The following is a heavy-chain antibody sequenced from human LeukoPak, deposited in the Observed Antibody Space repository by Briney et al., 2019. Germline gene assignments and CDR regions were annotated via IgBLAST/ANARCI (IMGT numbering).Heavy chain of an antibody. J-gene: IGHJ4*02. CDR3: ARLPTGSSLHY. Sequence: QPGGSLRLSCAASGLTFSSYWMHWVRQAPGKGLVWVSSINSDGSSTRYADSVKGRFTISRDNARNTLYLQMNSLRAEDTAVYYCARLPTGSSLHYWGQGTLVTVSS. CDR1: GLTFSSYW. V-gene: IGHV3-74*01. D-gene: IGHD6-6*01. CDR2: INSDGSST.